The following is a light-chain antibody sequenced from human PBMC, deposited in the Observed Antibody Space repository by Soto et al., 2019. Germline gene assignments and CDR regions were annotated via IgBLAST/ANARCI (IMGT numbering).Light chain of an antibody. V-gene: IGKV3-15*01. J-gene: IGKJ5*01. CDR1: PSVNSN. CDR2: GSS. CDR3: QHYNNRPPIT. Sequence: EIVMTQSPATLSVSPGERATLACRASPSVNSNLAWSPQKPGQTPSLLIYGSSTRATGIPPRFSGSGSGRAVTVTISSLTSEELAVDYGQHYNNRPPITFGQGTRLEIK.